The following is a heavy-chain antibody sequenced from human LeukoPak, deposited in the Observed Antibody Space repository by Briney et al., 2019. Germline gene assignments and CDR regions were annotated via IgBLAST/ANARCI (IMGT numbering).Heavy chain of an antibody. J-gene: IGHJ4*02. D-gene: IGHD4-17*01. V-gene: IGHV3-30-3*01. CDR1: GFTFSSYA. CDR3: ARDRGPTVTAFGY. Sequence: GSLRLSCAASGFTFSSYAMHWVRQAPGKGLEWVAVISYDGSNKYYADSVKGRFTISRDNSKNTLYLQMNSLRAEDTAVYYCARDRGPTVTAFGYWGQGTLVTVSS. CDR2: ISYDGSNK.